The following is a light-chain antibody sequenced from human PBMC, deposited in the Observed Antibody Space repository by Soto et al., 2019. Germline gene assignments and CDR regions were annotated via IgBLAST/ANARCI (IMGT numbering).Light chain of an antibody. CDR1: RKGSSSY. Sequence: EIEMSKSPAAVSVSPGERATLSCSASRKGSSSYVAWSQQKPGQAPRLLIYGASSRATGIPGMFSGSGAGTDFTLTISMLPDEDLAVYCCQQYSNSGTFGQGTKVDIK. J-gene: IGKJ1*01. V-gene: IGKV3-20*01. CDR3: QQYSNSGT. CDR2: GAS.